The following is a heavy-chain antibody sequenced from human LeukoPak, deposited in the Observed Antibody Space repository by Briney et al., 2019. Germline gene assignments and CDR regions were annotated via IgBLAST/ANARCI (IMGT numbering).Heavy chain of an antibody. CDR3: ARDVVAAAGTWDY. J-gene: IGHJ4*02. D-gene: IGHD6-13*01. V-gene: IGHV4-38-2*02. Sequence: SETLSLTCTVSGYSISSGYYWGWIRQPPVKGLEWIGNIYPSGTTYYNPSLKTRVTISVDTSKNQFSLKLSSVTAADTAVYYCARDVVAAAGTWDYWGQGTLVTVSS. CDR2: IYPSGTT. CDR1: GYSISSGYY.